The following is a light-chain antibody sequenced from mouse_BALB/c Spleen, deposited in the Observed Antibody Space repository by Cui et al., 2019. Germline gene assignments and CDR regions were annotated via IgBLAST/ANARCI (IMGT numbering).Light chain of an antibody. J-gene: IGKJ5*01. CDR2: STS. CDR1: SSVSY. Sequence: QIVLTQSSAIMSASPGEKVTITCSTNSSVSYMHWYQQKPGTSPKLWIYSTSNLASGVPARFSGSGSGTSYSLTISRMEAEDAATYYCQQRSSYPLTFGAGTKLELK. V-gene: IGKV4-57*01. CDR3: QQRSSYPLT.